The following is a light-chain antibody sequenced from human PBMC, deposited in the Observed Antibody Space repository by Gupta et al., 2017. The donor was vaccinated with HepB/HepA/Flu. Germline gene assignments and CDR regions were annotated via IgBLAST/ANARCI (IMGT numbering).Light chain of an antibody. CDR1: QSVSTIF. J-gene: IGKJ1*01. Sequence: ESVLTQSPGTVSLSPGERATLSCRASQSVSTIFLAWYQQKPGQAPRLLIHGASSRATGIPDRFSGSGCGTDFTLTISRLEPDDSAVYYCQQYDSLRWTFGQGTKVEIK. CDR3: QQYDSLRWT. CDR2: GAS. V-gene: IGKV3-20*01.